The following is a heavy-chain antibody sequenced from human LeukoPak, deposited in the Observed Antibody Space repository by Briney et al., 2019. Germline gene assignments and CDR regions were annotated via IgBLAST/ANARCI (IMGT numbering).Heavy chain of an antibody. CDR3: AKDWSPASGRGGYFDY. V-gene: IGHV3-30*02. J-gene: IGHJ4*02. CDR1: GFTFSSYG. Sequence: GGSLRLSCAASGFTFSSYGMHWVRQAPGKGLEWVAFIRYDGSNKYYADSVKGRFTISRDNSKNTLYLQMNSLRAEDTAVYYCAKDWSPASGRGGYFDYWGQGTLVTVSS. D-gene: IGHD6-13*01. CDR2: IRYDGSNK.